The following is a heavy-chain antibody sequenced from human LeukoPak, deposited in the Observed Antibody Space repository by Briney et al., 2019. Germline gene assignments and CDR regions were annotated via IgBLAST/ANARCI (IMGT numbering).Heavy chain of an antibody. CDR1: GYSISSGYY. J-gene: IGHJ5*02. CDR3: ARGPRRYYHGSTGFDP. Sequence: SETLSLTCTVSGYSISSGYYWGWIRQPPGKGLEWIGSIYHSGSTNYNPSLKSRVTISVDTSKNQFSLKLSSVTAADTAVYYCARGPRRYYHGSTGFDPWGQGTLVTVSS. CDR2: IYHSGST. V-gene: IGHV4-38-2*02. D-gene: IGHD1-1*01.